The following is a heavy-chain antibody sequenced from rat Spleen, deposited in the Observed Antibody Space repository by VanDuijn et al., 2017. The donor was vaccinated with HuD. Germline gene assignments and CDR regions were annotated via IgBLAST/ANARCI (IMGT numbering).Heavy chain of an antibody. CDR3: ARPPATEGIYFDY. D-gene: IGHD1-11*01. V-gene: IGHV5-19*01. CDR1: GFTFSNYG. J-gene: IGHJ2*01. CDR2: IRSGGGGT. Sequence: EVQLVESGGGLVQPGRSLKLSCAASGFTFSNYGMHWIRQAPTKGLEWVASIRSGGGGTNYPDSVKGRFPISRDNAKSTLYLQMDSLRSEDTATYYCARPPATEGIYFDYWGQGVMVTVSS.